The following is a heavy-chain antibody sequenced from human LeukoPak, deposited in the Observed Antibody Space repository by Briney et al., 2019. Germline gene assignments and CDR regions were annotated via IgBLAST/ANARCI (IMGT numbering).Heavy chain of an antibody. CDR1: GGSFSGYY. V-gene: IGHV4-34*01. CDR3: ATPDHYYDSSGHYY. D-gene: IGHD3-22*01. CDR2: INHSGST. Sequence: SETLSLTCAVYGGSFSGYYWSWIRQPPGRGLEWIGEINHSGSTNYNPSLKSRVTISVDTSKNQFSLKLSSVTAADTAVYYCATPDHYYDSSGHYYWGQGTLVTVSS. J-gene: IGHJ4*02.